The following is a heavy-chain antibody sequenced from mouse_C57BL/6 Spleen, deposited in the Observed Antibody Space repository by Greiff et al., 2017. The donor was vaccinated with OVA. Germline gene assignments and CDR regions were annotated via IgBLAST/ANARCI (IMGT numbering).Heavy chain of an antibody. CDR2: IYPGDGDT. V-gene: IGHV1-82*01. CDR3: ARGTMITTYYAMDY. CDR1: GYAFSSSW. Sequence: QVQLKQSGPELVKPGASVKISCKASGYAFSSSWMNWVKQRPGKGLEWIGRIYPGDGDTNYNGKFKGKATLTADKSSSTAYMQLSSLTSEDSAVYFCARGTMITTYYAMDYWGQGTSVTVSS. J-gene: IGHJ4*01. D-gene: IGHD2-4*01.